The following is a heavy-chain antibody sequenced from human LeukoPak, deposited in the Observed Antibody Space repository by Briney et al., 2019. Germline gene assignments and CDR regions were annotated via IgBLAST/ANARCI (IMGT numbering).Heavy chain of an antibody. CDR1: GFTVSSNY. CDR2: IYSGGST. D-gene: IGHD5-18*01. Sequence: GGSLRLSRAASGFTVSSNYMSWVRQAPGKGLEWVSVIYSGGSTYYADPVKGRFTISRDNSKNTLYLQMNSLRAEGTAVYYCARDSVVDTAMVPFDYWGQGTLVTVSS. J-gene: IGHJ4*02. CDR3: ARDSVVDTAMVPFDY. V-gene: IGHV3-66*01.